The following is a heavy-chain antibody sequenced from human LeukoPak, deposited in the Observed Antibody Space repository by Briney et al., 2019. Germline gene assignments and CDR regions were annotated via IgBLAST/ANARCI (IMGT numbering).Heavy chain of an antibody. CDR2: IKQDGSEK. CDR3: AIAHSYITMVRGVSTVDAFDI. D-gene: IGHD3-10*01. V-gene: IGHV3-7*01. CDR1: GFTFSSYW. Sequence: PGGSLRLSCAASGFTFSSYWMSWVRQAPGKGLEWVANIKQDGSEKYYMDSVKGRFTMSRDNAKSSLYLQMNSLRAEDTAVYYCAIAHSYITMVRGVSTVDAFDIWGQGTMVTVSS. J-gene: IGHJ3*02.